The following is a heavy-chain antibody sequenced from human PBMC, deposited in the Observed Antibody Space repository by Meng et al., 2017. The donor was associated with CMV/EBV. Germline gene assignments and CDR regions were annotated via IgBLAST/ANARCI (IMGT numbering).Heavy chain of an antibody. V-gene: IGHV4-39*07. CDR2: IYYSKST. Sequence: QMPRLGPGLGKPSATLPLPCSVAGDSINSANNIWGWIRQPPGKGLEWIASIYYSKSTYYNPSLKSRVTIAVDTSKNQFSLRLSSVTAADTAVYYCARHGMWLIRNAYWGQGTLVTVSS. CDR3: ARHGMWLIRNAY. CDR1: GDSINSANNI. D-gene: IGHD2-21*01. J-gene: IGHJ4*02.